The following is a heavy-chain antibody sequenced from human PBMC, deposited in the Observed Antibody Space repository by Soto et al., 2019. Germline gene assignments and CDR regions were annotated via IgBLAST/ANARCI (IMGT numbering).Heavy chain of an antibody. D-gene: IGHD2-2*01. CDR1: GSTFSSYS. Sequence: GGSLRLSCAASGSTFSSYSMNWVRQAPGKGLEWVSSISSSSSYIYYADSVKGRFTISRDNAKNSLYLQMNSLRAEDTAVYYCARGLEQYHFDYWGQGTLVTVSS. CDR3: ARGLEQYHFDY. J-gene: IGHJ4*02. CDR2: ISSSSSYI. V-gene: IGHV3-21*01.